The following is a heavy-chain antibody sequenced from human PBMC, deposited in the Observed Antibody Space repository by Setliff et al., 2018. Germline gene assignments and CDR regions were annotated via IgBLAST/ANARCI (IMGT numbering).Heavy chain of an antibody. D-gene: IGHD5-18*01. CDR1: GYTFSNYA. Sequence: ASVKVSCKASGYTFSNYAFAWVRQAPGQGLEWVGWISVYNGDTNYAQKFQGRVTLTTDTSTSTAYMEFRSLTSDDSAFYYCARAPSVELVTIRTNSWFTYWGQGTLVTVSS. CDR3: ARAPSVELVTIRTNSWFTY. V-gene: IGHV1-18*01. CDR2: ISVYNGDT. J-gene: IGHJ4*02.